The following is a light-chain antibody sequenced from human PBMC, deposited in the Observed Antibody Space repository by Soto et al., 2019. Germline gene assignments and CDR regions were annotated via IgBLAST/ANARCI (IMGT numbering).Light chain of an antibody. CDR1: SSDVGGYNY. J-gene: IGLJ1*01. CDR2: DVS. V-gene: IGLV2-14*01. CDR3: SSYTSSSTPLYV. Sequence: QSALTQPASVSESPGQSITISCTGTSSDVGGYNYVSWYQQHPGKAPKLMIYDVSNRPSGVSNRVSGSKSGNTASLTISGLQAEDEADYYCSSYTSSSTPLYVFGTGTKLTVL.